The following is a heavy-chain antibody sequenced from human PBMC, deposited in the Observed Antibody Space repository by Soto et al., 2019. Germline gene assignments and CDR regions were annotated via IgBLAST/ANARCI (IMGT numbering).Heavy chain of an antibody. CDR2: IYNSGST. J-gene: IGHJ4*02. Sequence: QVQLQESGPGLVKPSETLSLTCTVSGGSISSYYWSWIRQSPGKGLEWIGYIYNSGSTNYNPSLRSRVTIAGDTSKKQFSRKLSSVTAADTAVYYGARGTDNYHVSEKGRLDYWGQGTLVTVSS. D-gene: IGHD3-10*01. V-gene: IGHV4-59*08. CDR3: ARGTDNYHVSEKGRLDY. CDR1: GGSISSYY.